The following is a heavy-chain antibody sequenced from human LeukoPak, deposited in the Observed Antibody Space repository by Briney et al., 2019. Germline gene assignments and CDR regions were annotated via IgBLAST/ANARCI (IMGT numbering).Heavy chain of an antibody. CDR2: ISAYRGNT. CDR3: ARGSVVYCSSTSCYTWFDP. V-gene: IGHV1-18*01. CDR1: GYTFTSYG. D-gene: IGHD2-2*02. Sequence: ASVKVSCKTSGYTFTSYGISWVRQAPGQGLEWMGWISAYRGNTNYAQKFQGRVTMTTDTSTSTVYMELRSLRSDDTAVYYCARGSVVYCSSTSCYTWFDPWGQGTLVTVSS. J-gene: IGHJ5*02.